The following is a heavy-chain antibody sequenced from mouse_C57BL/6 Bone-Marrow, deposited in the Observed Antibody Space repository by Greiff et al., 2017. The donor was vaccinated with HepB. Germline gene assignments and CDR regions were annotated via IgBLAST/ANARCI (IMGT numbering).Heavy chain of an antibody. CDR1: GFNIKDDY. Sequence: VQLQQSGAELVRPGASVKLSCTASGFNIKDDYMHWVKQRPEQGLEWIGWIDPENGDTEYASKFQGKATITADTSSNTAYLQLSSLTSEDTAVYCCTRRDYFDYWGQGTTLTVSS. J-gene: IGHJ2*01. V-gene: IGHV14-4*01. CDR2: IDPENGDT. CDR3: TRRDYFDY.